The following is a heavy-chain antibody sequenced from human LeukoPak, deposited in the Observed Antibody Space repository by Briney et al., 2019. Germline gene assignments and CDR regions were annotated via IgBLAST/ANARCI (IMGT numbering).Heavy chain of an antibody. V-gene: IGHV3-7*01. CDR3: VRWGVAADMQD. Sequence: GGSLRLSCEASGFTFSSYWMAWVRQAPGKGLEWVANINPAGSDTYYVDSVKGRFTISRDNAKRSTFLQMNSLRVEETALYYCVRWGVAADMQDWGQGTLVTVSS. CDR2: INPAGSDT. CDR1: GFTFSSYW. J-gene: IGHJ4*02. D-gene: IGHD2-2*01.